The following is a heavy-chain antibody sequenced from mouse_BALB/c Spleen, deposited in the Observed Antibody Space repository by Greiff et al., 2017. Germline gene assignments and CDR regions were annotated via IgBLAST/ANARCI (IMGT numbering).Heavy chain of an antibody. Sequence: EVHLVESGPGLVKPSQSLSLTCTVTGYSITSDYAWNWIRQFPGNKLEWMGYISYSGSTSYNPSLKSRISITRDTSKNQFFLQLNSVTTEDTATYYCARSTVLPWFAYWGQGTLVTVSA. V-gene: IGHV3-2*02. D-gene: IGHD1-1*01. J-gene: IGHJ3*01. CDR2: ISYSGST. CDR3: ARSTVLPWFAY. CDR1: GYSITSDYA.